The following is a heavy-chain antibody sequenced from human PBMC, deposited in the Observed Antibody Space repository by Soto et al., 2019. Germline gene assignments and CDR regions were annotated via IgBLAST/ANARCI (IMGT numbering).Heavy chain of an antibody. CDR3: ARERLGYCSGGSCYSSGTFDP. CDR2: IIPIFGTA. V-gene: IGHV1-69*06. CDR1: GGTFSSYA. D-gene: IGHD2-15*01. Sequence: GASVKVSCKASGGTFSSYAISWVRQAPGQGLEWMGGIIPIFGTANYAQKFQGRVTITADKSTSTAYMELSSLRSEDTAVYYCARERLGYCSGGSCYSSGTFDPWGQGTLVTVSS. J-gene: IGHJ5*02.